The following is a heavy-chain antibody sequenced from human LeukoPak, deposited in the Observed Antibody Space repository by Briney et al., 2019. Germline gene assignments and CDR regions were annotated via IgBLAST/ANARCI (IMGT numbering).Heavy chain of an antibody. J-gene: IGHJ4*02. V-gene: IGHV3-9*01. D-gene: IGHD4-23*01. CDR2: ISWNSGSI. CDR1: GFTFDDYA. CDR3: AKDSNYGGNSPLDY. Sequence: PGGSLRLSCAASGFTFDDYAMHGVRQAPGRGLEWVSGISWNSGSIGYADSVKGRFTISRDNAKNSLYLQMNILRAEDTAWYYCAKDSNYGGNSPLDYWGQGTLVTVSS.